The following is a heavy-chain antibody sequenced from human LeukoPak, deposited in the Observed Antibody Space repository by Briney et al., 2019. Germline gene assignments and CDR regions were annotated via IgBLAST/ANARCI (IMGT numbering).Heavy chain of an antibody. D-gene: IGHD6-6*01. CDR3: ARGKMAMGRVFYGMDV. J-gene: IGHJ6*02. Sequence: PGGSLRLSCAASGFTFSSYDMHWVRQATGKGLEWVSAIGTASDTYYPGSAKGRFTISRENAKNSLYLQMNSLRAGDTAVYYCARGKMAMGRVFYGMDVWGQGTTVTVSS. CDR1: GFTFSSYD. V-gene: IGHV3-13*01. CDR2: IGTASDT.